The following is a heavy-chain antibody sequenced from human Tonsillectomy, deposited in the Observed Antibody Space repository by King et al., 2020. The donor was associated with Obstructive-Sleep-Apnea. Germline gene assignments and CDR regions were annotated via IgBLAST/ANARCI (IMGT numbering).Heavy chain of an antibody. V-gene: IGHV4-59*08. D-gene: IGHD3-22*01. CDR3: GASYDSSGYYGAFDI. J-gene: IGHJ3*02. CDR1: GGSINSYH. CDR2: IFHTAST. Sequence: VQLQESGPGLVKPSETLSLTCSVSGGSINSYHWSWIRQPPGKRLEWIGYIFHTASTNHNPSLKSRVTISVDTSKNQFSLKLSSVTAADTAVYYCGASYDSSGYYGAFDIWGQGTMVTVSS.